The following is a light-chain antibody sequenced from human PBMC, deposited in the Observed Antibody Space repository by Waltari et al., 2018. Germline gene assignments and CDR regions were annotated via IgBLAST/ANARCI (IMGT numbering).Light chain of an antibody. CDR1: KSGSQN. Sequence: SYELTQPPSVSVAPGQTARITCDGDKSGSQNVPLYQHKPGQAPVLVVYDDGDRPSGIPERFSGSNSGNTAALTISRVDAGDEAEYYCQVWDSGSDHYVFGTVTKVTVL. CDR3: QVWDSGSDHYV. V-gene: IGLV3-21*02. CDR2: DDG. J-gene: IGLJ1*01.